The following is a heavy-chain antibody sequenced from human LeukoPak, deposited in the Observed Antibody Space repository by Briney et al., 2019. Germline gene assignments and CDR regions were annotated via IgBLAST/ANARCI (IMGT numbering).Heavy chain of an antibody. CDR3: ARGWKRIKSYYYDSSGHPTYAFDI. D-gene: IGHD3-22*01. Sequence: SETLSLTCTVSGGSISSYYWSWIRQPPGKGLEWIGYIYYSGSTNYNPSLKSRVTISVDTSKNQFSLKLSSVTAADTAAYYCARGWKRIKSYYYDSSGHPTYAFDIWGQGTMVTVSS. CDR1: GGSISSYY. J-gene: IGHJ3*02. CDR2: IYYSGST. V-gene: IGHV4-59*01.